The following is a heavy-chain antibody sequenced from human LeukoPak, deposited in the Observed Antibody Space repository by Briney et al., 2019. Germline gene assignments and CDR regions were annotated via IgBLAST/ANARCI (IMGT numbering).Heavy chain of an antibody. CDR2: MNPNSGNT. CDR3: ARCPPRANIGSTSCYREGLDY. CDR1: GYTFTSYD. J-gene: IGHJ4*02. Sequence: ASVKVSCKASGYTFTSYDINWVRQATGQGLEWMGWMNPNSGNTGYAQKFQGRVTMTRNTSISTAYMELSSLRPGDTAMYYCARCPPRANIGSTSCYREGLDYWGQGTLVTVSS. D-gene: IGHD2-2*02. V-gene: IGHV1-8*01.